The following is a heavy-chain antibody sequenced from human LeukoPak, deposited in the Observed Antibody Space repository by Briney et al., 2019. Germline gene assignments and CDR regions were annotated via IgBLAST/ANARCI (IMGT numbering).Heavy chain of an antibody. D-gene: IGHD4-17*01. Sequence: GGSLRLSCAASGFTVNYMTWVRQAPGKGLEWVSVIYSGGSTYYADSVKGRFTISRDNSKNTLYLQMNSLRAEDAAVYYCARDGDTLDYWGQGTLVTVSS. V-gene: IGHV3-66*01. CDR1: GFTVNY. CDR3: ARDGDTLDY. CDR2: IYSGGST. J-gene: IGHJ4*02.